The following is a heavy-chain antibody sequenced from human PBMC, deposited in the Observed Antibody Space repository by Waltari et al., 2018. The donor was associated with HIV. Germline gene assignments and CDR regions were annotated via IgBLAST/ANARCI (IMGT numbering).Heavy chain of an antibody. CDR3: ARQQLGSGALDL. J-gene: IGHJ4*02. CDR1: GLTFSTDL. Sequence: EVQLVESGGGLVKPGGSLSLSCTVSGLTFSTDLMNWVRQAPGKGLEWVSSISSGTSYIYYADSVTGRFTVSRDNAKNSLFLQMNSLRADDTAVYYCARQQLGSGALDLWGQGTLVTVSS. V-gene: IGHV3-21*02. CDR2: ISSGTSYI. D-gene: IGHD3-10*02.